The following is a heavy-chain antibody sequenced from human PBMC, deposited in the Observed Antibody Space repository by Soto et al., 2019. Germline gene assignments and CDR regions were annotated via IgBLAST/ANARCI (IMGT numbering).Heavy chain of an antibody. CDR1: GYTFATYD. Sequence: QVQLVQSGAEVKKPGASVKVSCKASGYTFATYDFAWVRQATGQGLEWMGWMNPNTGNTGYAQAFRGRVTMTRNTSITTAYMELSSLRSEDTAVYFCARRKERSGPYYLGYWGQGTLVTVSS. V-gene: IGHV1-8*01. CDR2: MNPNTGNT. J-gene: IGHJ4*02. CDR3: ARRKERSGPYYLGY. D-gene: IGHD6-25*01.